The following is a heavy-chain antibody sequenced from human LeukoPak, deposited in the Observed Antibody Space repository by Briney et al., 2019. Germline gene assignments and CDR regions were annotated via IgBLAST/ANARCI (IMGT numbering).Heavy chain of an antibody. V-gene: IGHV4-59*01. CDR3: ARGSSGWYVYWFDP. Sequence: SETLSLTCTVSGGSISSYYWSWIRQPPGKGLEWIGYIYYSGSTNYNPSLTSRVTISVDTSKNQFSLKLSSVTAADTAVYYCARGSSGWYVYWFDPWGQGTLVTVSS. J-gene: IGHJ5*02. D-gene: IGHD6-19*01. CDR1: GGSISSYY. CDR2: IYYSGST.